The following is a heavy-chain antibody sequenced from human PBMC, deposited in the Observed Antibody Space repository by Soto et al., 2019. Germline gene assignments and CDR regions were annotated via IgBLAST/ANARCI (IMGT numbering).Heavy chain of an antibody. D-gene: IGHD3-3*01. CDR3: ARTDYDFWSGYYSY. CDR1: GGSISSSSYY. CDR2: IYYSGST. J-gene: IGHJ4*02. V-gene: IGHV4-39*01. Sequence: PSETLSLTCTVSGGSISSSSYYWGWIRQPPGKGLEWIGSIYYSGSTYYNPSLKSRVTISVDTSKNQFSLKLSSVTAADTAVYYCARTDYDFWSGYYSYWGQGTLVIVSS.